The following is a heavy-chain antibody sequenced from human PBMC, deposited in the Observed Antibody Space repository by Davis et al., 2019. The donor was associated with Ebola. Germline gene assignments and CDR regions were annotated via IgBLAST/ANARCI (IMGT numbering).Heavy chain of an antibody. CDR2: IFYSGST. CDR1: GGSISSSSYY. Sequence: MPSETLSLTCTVSGGSISSSSYYCGWIRQPPGKGLEWIGSIFYSGSTYYNPSLKSRVTISVDTSKNQFSLKMSSVTAADTAVYYCARPGQRPTAEGYFEYWGQGTLVTVSS. V-gene: IGHV4-39*01. J-gene: IGHJ4*02. CDR3: ARPGQRPTAEGYFEY. D-gene: IGHD6-25*01.